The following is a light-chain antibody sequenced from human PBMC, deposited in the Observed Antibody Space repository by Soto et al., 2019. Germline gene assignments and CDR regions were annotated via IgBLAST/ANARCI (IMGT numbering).Light chain of an antibody. CDR1: SSDIGGYNY. V-gene: IGLV2-14*01. CDR3: HPFSRSSPVV. J-gene: IGLJ2*01. CDR2: EVS. Sequence: QSALTQPASVSGSPGQSITISCTGSSSDIGGYNYVSWYQQHPDKAPKLMIYEVSNRPSGVSNRFSGSKSGNTASLTISGVQGEDEAEYYWHPFSRSSPVVFGRGTKLTVL.